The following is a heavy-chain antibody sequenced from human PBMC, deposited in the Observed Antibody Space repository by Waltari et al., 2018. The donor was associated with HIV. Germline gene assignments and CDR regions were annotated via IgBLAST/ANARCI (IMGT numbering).Heavy chain of an antibody. CDR2: IKEDGSEI. Sequence: EVRLVESGGGLVQPGGSLRLSCAASGFTFRSFCMTWVRQAPGKGLEWVANIKEDGSEIHYVDSVKGRFTISRDNAKNSLYLQMNSLRAEDTAVYYCARRQQLTDWGQGTLVTVSS. V-gene: IGHV3-7*01. CDR3: ARRQQLTD. J-gene: IGHJ4*02. CDR1: GFTFRSFC. D-gene: IGHD6-13*01.